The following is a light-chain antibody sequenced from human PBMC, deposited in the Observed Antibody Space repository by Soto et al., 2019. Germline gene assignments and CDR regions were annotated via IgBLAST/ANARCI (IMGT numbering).Light chain of an antibody. V-gene: IGKV1-5*03. Sequence: DIQMTQSPSSLSASVGDRVTITCRASESIGTWLAWYQQKPGKAPKLLIYGASSLESGVPPRFSGDGSGTEFTLTISSPQRADFGIYYCQQYSRLWSFGQGTKVDIK. J-gene: IGKJ1*01. CDR1: ESIGTW. CDR2: GAS. CDR3: QQYSRLWS.